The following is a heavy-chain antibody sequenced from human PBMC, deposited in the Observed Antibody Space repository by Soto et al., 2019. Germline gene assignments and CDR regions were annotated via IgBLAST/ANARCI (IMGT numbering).Heavy chain of an antibody. D-gene: IGHD6-19*01. CDR2: IIPALGIE. CDR1: GGTFTSFT. V-gene: IGHV1-69*02. Sequence: QVLLVQSGTAVKKPGSSVKVSCKASGGTFTSFTLNWVRQAPGQGPEWMGRIIPALGIEDYAPKFQGKVTMTADTSTSTAYMEMSSLRSDDTAVYYCAAVVGTSAFVGYLEYWGQGTLATVSS. J-gene: IGHJ4*02. CDR3: AAVVGTSAFVGYLEY.